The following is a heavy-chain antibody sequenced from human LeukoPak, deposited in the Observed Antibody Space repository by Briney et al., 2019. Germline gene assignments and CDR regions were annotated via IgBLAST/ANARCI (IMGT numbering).Heavy chain of an antibody. D-gene: IGHD4-23*01. J-gene: IGHJ5*02. V-gene: IGHV3-30*04. CDR1: GFTFSSYA. Sequence: GGSLRLSCAASGFTFSSYAMHWVRQAPGKGLEWVAVISYDGSNKYYADSVKGRFTISRDNSKNTLYLQMNSLRAEDTAVYYCARDSVVKALDPWGQGTLVTVSS. CDR3: ARDSVVKALDP. CDR2: ISYDGSNK.